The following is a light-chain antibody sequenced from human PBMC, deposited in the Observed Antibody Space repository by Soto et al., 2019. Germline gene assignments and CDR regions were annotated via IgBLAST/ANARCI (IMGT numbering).Light chain of an antibody. CDR1: TSDLGTYNL. Sequence: QSALTQPASVSGSPGQSITISCTGTTSDLGTYNLVSWYQQHPGKAPKLIIYEATNRPSGISHRFSGSKSDNTASLTISGLQAEDEADYYCTSYTTRGPLGVFGGGTQLTVL. J-gene: IGLJ7*01. CDR3: TSYTTRGPLGV. CDR2: EAT. V-gene: IGLV2-14*01.